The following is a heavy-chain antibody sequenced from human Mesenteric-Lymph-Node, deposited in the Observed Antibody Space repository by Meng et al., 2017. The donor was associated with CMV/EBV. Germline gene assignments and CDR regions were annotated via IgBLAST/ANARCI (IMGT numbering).Heavy chain of an antibody. CDR3: VREGGPSGSNYPF. J-gene: IGHJ4*02. V-gene: IGHV4-39*07. CDR2: IYFHGTT. D-gene: IGHD1-26*01. CDR1: GGSVTSSSYY. Sequence: SETLSLTCSVSGGSVTSSSYYWGWIRQSPGKGLEWVGSIYFHGTTYYSPSLKSRVTISVDRFKNQFSLKMSSVTAADTAVYYCVREGGPSGSNYPFWGQGTLVTVSS.